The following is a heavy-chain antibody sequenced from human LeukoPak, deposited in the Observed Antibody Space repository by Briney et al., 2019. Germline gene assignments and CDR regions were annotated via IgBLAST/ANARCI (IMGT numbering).Heavy chain of an antibody. CDR1: GGSISSYY. J-gene: IGHJ3*02. V-gene: IGHV4-4*07. D-gene: IGHD2-2*01. CDR3: ASDYCSSTSCYGSDAFDI. Sequence: PSETLSLTCTVSGGSISSYYWSWIRQPAGKGLEWIGRIYTSGSTNYNPSLKSRVTMSVDTSKNQFSLKLSSVTAADTAVYYCASDYCSSTSCYGSDAFDIWGQGTMVTVSS. CDR2: IYTSGST.